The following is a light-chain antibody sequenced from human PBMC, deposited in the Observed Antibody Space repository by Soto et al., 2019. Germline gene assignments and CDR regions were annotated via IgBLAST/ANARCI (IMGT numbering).Light chain of an antibody. J-gene: IGKJ3*01. V-gene: IGKV1-33*01. CDR2: DAS. CDR1: QDISNY. CDR3: QQYDNPLFT. Sequence: DIQMTQSPSSLSASVGDRVTITCQASQDISNYLNWYQQKPGKAPQLLIYDASNLETGVPSRFSGSGYGTDFTFTIISLQPEDIATYYCQQYDNPLFTFGPGTKVDIK.